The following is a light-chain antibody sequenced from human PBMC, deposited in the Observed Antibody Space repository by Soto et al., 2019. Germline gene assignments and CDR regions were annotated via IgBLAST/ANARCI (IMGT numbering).Light chain of an antibody. CDR2: EVS. V-gene: IGLV2-14*01. CDR3: SSYTSSSTLVV. CDR1: SSEVGGYNY. Sequence: QSVLTQPASVSGSRGRSITISCTGTSSEVGGYNYVSWYQQHPGKAPKLMIYEVSNRPSGVSNRFSGSKSGNTASLTISGLQAEDEADYYCSSYTSSSTLVVFGGGTKLTVL. J-gene: IGLJ2*01.